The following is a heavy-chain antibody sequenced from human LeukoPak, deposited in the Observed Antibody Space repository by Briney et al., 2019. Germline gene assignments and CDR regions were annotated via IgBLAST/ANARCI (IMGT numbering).Heavy chain of an antibody. Sequence: GGSLRLSCAASGFTFSGYSMNWVRQAPGKGLEWVAVISYDGSNKYYADSVKGRFTISRDNSKNTLYLQMNSLRAEDTAVYYCAKVYYYDSSGYFDYWGQGTLVTVSS. CDR3: AKVYYYDSSGYFDY. J-gene: IGHJ4*02. D-gene: IGHD3-22*01. CDR1: GFTFSGYS. CDR2: ISYDGSNK. V-gene: IGHV3-30*18.